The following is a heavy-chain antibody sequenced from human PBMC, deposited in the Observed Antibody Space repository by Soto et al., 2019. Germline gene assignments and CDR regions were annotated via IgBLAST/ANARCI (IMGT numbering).Heavy chain of an antibody. V-gene: IGHV1-18*01. J-gene: IGHJ4*02. CDR2: ISAYNGNT. CDR1: GYTFTTYG. CDR3: ASHKFYYDSSGYYGPAFPAPFDY. D-gene: IGHD3-22*01. Sequence: GASVKVSCKASGYTFTTYGISWVRQAPGQGLEWMGWISAYNGNTNYVQKLQGRVTMTTDTSTSTAYMELRSLRSDDTAVYYCASHKFYYDSSGYYGPAFPAPFDYWGQGTLVTVSS.